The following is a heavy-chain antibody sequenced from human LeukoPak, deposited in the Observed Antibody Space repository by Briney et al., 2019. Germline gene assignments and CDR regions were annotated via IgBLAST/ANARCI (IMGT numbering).Heavy chain of an antibody. D-gene: IGHD6-25*01. CDR3: ARGRLRRPIDY. Sequence: SETLSLICTVSGGSISSYYWSWIRQPPGKGLEWIGYIYYSGSTYYNPSLKSRVTISVDTSKNQFSLKLSSVTAADTAVYYCARGRLRRPIDYWGQGTLVTVSS. CDR2: IYYSGST. CDR1: GGSISSYY. V-gene: IGHV4-59*12. J-gene: IGHJ4*02.